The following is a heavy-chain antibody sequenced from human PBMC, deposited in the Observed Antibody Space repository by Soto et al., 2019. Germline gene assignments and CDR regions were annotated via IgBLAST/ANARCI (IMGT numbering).Heavy chain of an antibody. D-gene: IGHD3-16*01. V-gene: IGHV3-23*01. CDR1: GFTFSSYA. Sequence: GGSLRLSCAVSGFTFSSYAMSWVRQSPGKGLEWVSTISGSGGSPYYADSVKGRFTISRDNSKNTLYLQMNSLRAEDTAVYYCAKSKLYDYIWGSYDGTWGQGTPVTVSS. CDR2: ISGSGGSP. J-gene: IGHJ4*02. CDR3: AKSKLYDYIWGSYDGT.